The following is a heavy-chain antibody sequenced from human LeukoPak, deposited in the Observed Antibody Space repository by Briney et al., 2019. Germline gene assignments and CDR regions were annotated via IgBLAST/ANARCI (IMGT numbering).Heavy chain of an antibody. Sequence: GASVKVSCKASGYTFNSHHMHWVRQAPEQGLEWMGIINPSGGSATYAQKFQGRVTMTRDTSTSTVYMEVSSLRSEDTAVYYCARARLGSSASADCWGQGTLVAVSS. CDR2: INPSGGSA. V-gene: IGHV1-46*02. CDR1: GYTFNSHH. D-gene: IGHD6-19*01. J-gene: IGHJ4*02. CDR3: ARARLGSSASADC.